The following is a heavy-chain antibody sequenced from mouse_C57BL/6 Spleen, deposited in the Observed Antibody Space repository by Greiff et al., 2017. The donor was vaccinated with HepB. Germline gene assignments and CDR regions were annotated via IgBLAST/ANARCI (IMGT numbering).Heavy chain of an antibody. J-gene: IGHJ3*01. CDR3: AMKWDDNEGFAY. CDR1: GYTFTTYP. CDR2: FHPYNDDT. D-gene: IGHD2-4*01. V-gene: IGHV1-47*01. Sequence: VQLQESGAELVKPGASVKMSCKASGYTFTTYPIEWVKQNPGKSLEWIGNFHPYNDDTKYNDKFKGKATLTVEKPSSTAYLGLSRLTSDDSAVYYCAMKWDDNEGFAYWGQGTLVTVSA.